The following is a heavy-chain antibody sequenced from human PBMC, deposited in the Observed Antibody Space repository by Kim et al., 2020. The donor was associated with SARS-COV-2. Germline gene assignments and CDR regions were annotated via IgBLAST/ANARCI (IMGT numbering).Heavy chain of an antibody. CDR1: GFMFSAYR. Sequence: GGSLRLSCVASGFMFSAYRMAWVRQAPGKGPEWVASIISYSHYIYYADSVKGRFTISRDNAKNSVFLQMNSLIAEDTAVYYCVTDEPASDWGSWAQGTLVTVTS. D-gene: IGHD3-16*01. CDR3: VTDEPASDWGS. CDR2: IISYSHYI. V-gene: IGHV3-21*01. J-gene: IGHJ1*01.